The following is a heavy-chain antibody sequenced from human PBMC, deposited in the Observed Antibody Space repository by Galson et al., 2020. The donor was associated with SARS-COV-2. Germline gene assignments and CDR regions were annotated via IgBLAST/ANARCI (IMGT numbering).Heavy chain of an antibody. Sequence: GGSLRLSCAASGFNFNNYGMHWVRQAPGKGLEWVAVISYEGSKKYYTDSVKGRFTISRDYSKNTLYLQMDSLRAEDTAMYYCAKQKTIFWFVEFSTNAFDIWGQGTMVAVSS. D-gene: IGHD3-10*01. CDR2: ISYEGSKK. CDR1: GFNFNNYG. CDR3: AKQKTIFWFVEFSTNAFDI. V-gene: IGHV3-30*18. J-gene: IGHJ3*02.